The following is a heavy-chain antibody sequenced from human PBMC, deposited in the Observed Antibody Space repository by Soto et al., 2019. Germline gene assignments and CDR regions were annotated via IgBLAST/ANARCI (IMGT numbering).Heavy chain of an antibody. D-gene: IGHD3-3*01. Sequence: EVQLLESGGGLVQPGGSLRLSCAASGFTFSFYGMSWVRQAPGKGLEWVSAVSGSGDSTYYADAVKGRFIISRDNSKNTLYLQMSTLRADDTALYYCAKDFVRRSTIFGVDQDYWGQGTLVTVSS. CDR3: AKDFVRRSTIFGVDQDY. J-gene: IGHJ4*02. CDR1: GFTFSFYG. V-gene: IGHV3-23*01. CDR2: VSGSGDST.